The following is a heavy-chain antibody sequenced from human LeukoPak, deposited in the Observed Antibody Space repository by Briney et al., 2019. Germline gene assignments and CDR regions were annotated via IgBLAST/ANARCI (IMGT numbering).Heavy chain of an antibody. D-gene: IGHD1-26*01. J-gene: IGHJ4*02. CDR3: AATPKLEATSTDY. Sequence: SETLSLTCAVYGGSFSGYYWSCIRQPPGKGLEWIGEINHSGTTNYNPSLKSRVTISVDTSKNQFSLKLSSVTAADTAVYYCAATPKLEATSTDYWGQGTLVTVSS. CDR2: INHSGTT. CDR1: GGSFSGYY. V-gene: IGHV4-34*01.